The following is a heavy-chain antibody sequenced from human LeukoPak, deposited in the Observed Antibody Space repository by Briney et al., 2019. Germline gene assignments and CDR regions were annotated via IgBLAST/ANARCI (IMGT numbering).Heavy chain of an antibody. CDR2: ISSSGSTI. CDR3: ARARRDYRYYYGMDV. Sequence: GGSLGLSCAASGFTFSSYEMNWVRRAPGKGLEWVSYISSSGSTIYYADSVKGRFTISRDNAKNSLYLQMNSLRAEDTAVYYCARARRDYRYYYGMDVWGQGTTVTVSS. CDR1: GFTFSSYE. J-gene: IGHJ6*02. D-gene: IGHD4-11*01. V-gene: IGHV3-48*03.